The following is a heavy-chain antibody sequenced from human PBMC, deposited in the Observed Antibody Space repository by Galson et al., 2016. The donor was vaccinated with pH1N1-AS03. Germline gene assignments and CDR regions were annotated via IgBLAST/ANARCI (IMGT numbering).Heavy chain of an antibody. Sequence: LSCATSGFTFTDFAVSWVRQAPGRGLEWVSATSSSGGSTYYAESVKGRFTISRDYSKNTVDLQMNSLRAEDTAVYYCAKDRNDYRLHYFSGSDVWGQGTTVIVSS. J-gene: IGHJ6*02. D-gene: IGHD1-1*01. V-gene: IGHV3-23*01. CDR3: AKDRNDYRLHYFSGSDV. CDR1: GFTFTDFA. CDR2: TSSSGGST.